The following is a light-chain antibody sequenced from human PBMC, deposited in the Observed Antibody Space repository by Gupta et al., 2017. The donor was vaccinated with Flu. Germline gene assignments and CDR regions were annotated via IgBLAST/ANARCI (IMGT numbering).Light chain of an antibody. CDR2: DAS. Sequence: PATLSLSPGERATLSCRARQSVSSYLAWYQQKPGQAPRLLIYDASNRATGIPARFSGSGSGTDFTLTISSLEPEDFAVYYCQQRSNWPITFGRGTKVEIK. CDR1: QSVSSY. J-gene: IGKJ4*01. CDR3: QQRSNWPIT. V-gene: IGKV3-11*01.